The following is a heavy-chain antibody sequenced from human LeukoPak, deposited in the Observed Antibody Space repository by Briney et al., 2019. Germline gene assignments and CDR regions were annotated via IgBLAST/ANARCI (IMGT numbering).Heavy chain of an antibody. J-gene: IGHJ3*02. CDR2: LRYAGINK. CDR1: GFTFTTYW. CDR3: AKEGDYYGSGSYRDGFDI. V-gene: IGHV3-30*02. D-gene: IGHD3-10*01. Sequence: GGSLRLSCAASGFTFTTYWMGWVRQAPGKGLEWVAFLRYAGINKYYADAVKGRFTISRDNFKNTLYLQMNSLRAEDTAVYYCAKEGDYYGSGSYRDGFDIWGQGTMVTVSS.